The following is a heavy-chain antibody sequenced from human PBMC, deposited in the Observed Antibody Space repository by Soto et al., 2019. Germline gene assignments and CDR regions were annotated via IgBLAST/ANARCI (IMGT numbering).Heavy chain of an antibody. D-gene: IGHD6-19*01. V-gene: IGHV1-69*13. CDR3: ARDQIAVAGIYYYYGMDV. CDR1: GGTFSSYA. J-gene: IGHJ6*02. Sequence: ASVKFSCTASGGTFSSYAISWVRQAPGQGLEWMGGIIPIFGTANYAQKFQGRVTITADESTSTAYMELSSLRSEDTAVYYCARDQIAVAGIYYYYGMDVWGQGTTVTVSS. CDR2: IIPIFGTA.